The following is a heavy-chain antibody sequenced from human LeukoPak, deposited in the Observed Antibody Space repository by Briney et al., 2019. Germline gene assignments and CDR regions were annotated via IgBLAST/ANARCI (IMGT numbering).Heavy chain of an antibody. J-gene: IGHJ4*02. CDR2: ISYNGGNE. CDR1: GFTFSSYG. Sequence: TGGSLRLSCAASGFTFSSYGMHWLRQAPGKGLVWGVVISYNGGNESYADPVKGRFTVSRANYKGALYVQMHSLSPAATAFYYCTRDAVADSSIYGAGKYFDDRGQGALGIVSS. V-gene: IGHV3-30*03. D-gene: IGHD3-22*01. CDR3: TRDAVADSSIYGAGKYFDD.